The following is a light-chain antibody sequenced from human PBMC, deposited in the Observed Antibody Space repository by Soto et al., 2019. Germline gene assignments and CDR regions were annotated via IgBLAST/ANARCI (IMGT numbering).Light chain of an antibody. J-gene: IGKJ1*01. V-gene: IGKV3-15*01. CDR3: QQYNNWSTWT. Sequence: EIVMTQSPATLSVSPGERATLSCRASRSVSSNLAWYQQKPGQAPRLLIYGASTRATGIPARFSGSGSGTEFTLTISSLQSEDFAVYYCQQYNNWSTWTFGQGTKVEIK. CDR2: GAS. CDR1: RSVSSN.